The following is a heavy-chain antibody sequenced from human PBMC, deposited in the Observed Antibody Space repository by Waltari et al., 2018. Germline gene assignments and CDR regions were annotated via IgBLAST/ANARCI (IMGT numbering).Heavy chain of an antibody. CDR1: GGSISSSSYY. D-gene: IGHD1-26*01. J-gene: IGHJ4*02. CDR3: ARGYSGSPSGGY. Sequence: QLQLQESGPGLVTPSETLSLTCTVSGGSISSSSYYWGWSRQPPGKGLEWIGSIYYSGSTYYNPSLKSRVTISVDTSKNQFSLKLSSVTAADTAVYYCARGYSGSPSGGYWGQGTLVTVSS. CDR2: IYYSGST. V-gene: IGHV4-39*01.